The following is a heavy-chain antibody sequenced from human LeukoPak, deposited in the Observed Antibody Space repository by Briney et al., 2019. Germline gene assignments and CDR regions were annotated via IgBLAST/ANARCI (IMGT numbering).Heavy chain of an antibody. Sequence: PGGSLRLSCAASGFTFSSYSMNWVRQAPGKGLEWISQITSSNTIYYADSVKGRFTISRDNDMNSLYLHMNSLTDEDTAMYYCARFLRNYWYSDYWGQGNLVTVSS. V-gene: IGHV3-48*02. D-gene: IGHD1-7*01. CDR1: GFTFSSYS. CDR3: ARFLRNYWYSDY. CDR2: ITSSNTI. J-gene: IGHJ4*02.